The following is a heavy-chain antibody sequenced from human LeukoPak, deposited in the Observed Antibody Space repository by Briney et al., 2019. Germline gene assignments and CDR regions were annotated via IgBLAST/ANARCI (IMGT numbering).Heavy chain of an antibody. CDR3: AKGPIAVAGRFDY. Sequence: GGALRLSLAASGCTFLNYAMNWVRQAPGKGLEWVSSISYSGDNTYYADSVKGRFTISRDNSNNTLYLQMNSLSAEDTAIYYCAKGPIAVAGRFDYWGQGTLVTVSS. J-gene: IGHJ4*02. V-gene: IGHV3-23*01. CDR1: GCTFLNYA. CDR2: ISYSGDNT. D-gene: IGHD6-19*01.